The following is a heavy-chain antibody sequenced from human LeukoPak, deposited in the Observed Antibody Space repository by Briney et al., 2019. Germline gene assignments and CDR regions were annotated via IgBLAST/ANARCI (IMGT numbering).Heavy chain of an antibody. J-gene: IGHJ4*02. CDR3: ARIRSTGSQSFDY. CDR2: IDWDDDK. V-gene: IGHV2-70*11. D-gene: IGHD1-26*01. Sequence: SGPALVKPTQTLTLTCTFSGFSLSTTGMCVTWIRQPPGKALEWLARIDWDDDKYYNTSLKTRLTISKDTSKNQVVLTMTNMDPVDTATYYCARIRSTGSQSFDYRGQGTLVTVSS. CDR1: GFSLSTTGMC.